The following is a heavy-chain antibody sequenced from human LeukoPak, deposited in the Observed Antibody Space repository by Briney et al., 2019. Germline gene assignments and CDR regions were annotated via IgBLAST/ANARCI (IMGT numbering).Heavy chain of an antibody. J-gene: IGHJ5*02. D-gene: IGHD6-13*01. CDR2: ISGGGSNI. V-gene: IGHV3-23*01. CDR3: AKAQASKVTAAFSRGFDH. Sequence: PGGSLRLSCVASGFTFSTYGLAWVRQAPGKGLGWVSSISGGGSNIYYGDSVKGRFTISRDNSKNTLYLQLNSLRVEDTAIYYCAKAQASKVTAAFSRGFDHWGQGTLVTVSS. CDR1: GFTFSTYG.